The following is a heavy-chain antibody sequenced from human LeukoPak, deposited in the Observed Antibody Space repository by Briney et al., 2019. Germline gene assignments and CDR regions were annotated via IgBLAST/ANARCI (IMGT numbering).Heavy chain of an antibody. Sequence: GASVTVSCTASGYTFTIYGISWVRQAPGQGLEWMGWISAYNGNTNYAQKLQGRVTMTTDTSTSTAYMELRSLRSDDTAVYYCARGPYIVVVPAAMESPEYYYYGMDVWGQGTTVTVSS. D-gene: IGHD2-2*01. CDR1: GYTFTIYG. CDR2: ISAYNGNT. V-gene: IGHV1-18*01. J-gene: IGHJ6*02. CDR3: ARGPYIVVVPAAMESPEYYYYGMDV.